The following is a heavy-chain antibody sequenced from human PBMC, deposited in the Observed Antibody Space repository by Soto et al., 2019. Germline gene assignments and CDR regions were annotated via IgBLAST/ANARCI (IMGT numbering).Heavy chain of an antibody. V-gene: IGHV4-4*07. CDR3: SRCPAFGDYANLDT. CDR2: IYTTSSP. CDR1: GDSVSKYY. J-gene: IGHJ5*02. Sequence: QVQLQESGPGLVKPSETLSLTCTVSGDSVSKYYWNWIRQPAGKGLEWMGRIYTTSSPNYNPSPKSHVPMSGDTSKNQFSIKLNLRTVTAADTAVYYISRCPAFGDYANLDTWGQGTLVTVSS. D-gene: IGHD4-17*01.